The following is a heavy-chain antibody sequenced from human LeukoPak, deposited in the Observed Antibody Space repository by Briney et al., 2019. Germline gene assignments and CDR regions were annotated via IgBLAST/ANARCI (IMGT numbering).Heavy chain of an antibody. J-gene: IGHJ4*02. CDR2: IGTSSNNI. Sequence: GGSLRLSCAASGLTFSRYNMNWVRQAPGKGLEWVSSIGTSSNNIYYTDSVKGRFTISRDNAKNSLYLQVDGLRVEDTAVYFCASGTVGNYALDYWGQGTLVTVSS. CDR3: ASGTVGNYALDY. V-gene: IGHV3-21*01. D-gene: IGHD1-7*01. CDR1: GLTFSRYN.